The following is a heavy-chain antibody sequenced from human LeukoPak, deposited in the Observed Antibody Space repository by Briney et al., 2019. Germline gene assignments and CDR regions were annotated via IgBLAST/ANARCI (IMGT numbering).Heavy chain of an antibody. D-gene: IGHD2-2*01. Sequence: SETLSLTCAISGASISSTNWWIWVRQPPGKGLEWIGEMHHSGRTNYNPSLKSRITISVDKSKNQVFLRLDSVAAADTALYYCARAQEGCSRASCYLEPWGQGTLVTVSS. CDR1: GASISSTNW. CDR2: MHHSGRT. CDR3: ARAQEGCSRASCYLEP. J-gene: IGHJ5*02. V-gene: IGHV4-4*02.